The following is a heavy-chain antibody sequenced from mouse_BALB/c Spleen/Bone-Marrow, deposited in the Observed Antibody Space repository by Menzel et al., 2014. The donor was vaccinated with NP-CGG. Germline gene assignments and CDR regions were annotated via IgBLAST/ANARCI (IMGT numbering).Heavy chain of an antibody. Sequence: EVQLVESGGGLVKPGGSLKLSCAASGFAFSSYDMSWVRQTPEKRLEWVAYISSGGGSTYYPDTVKGRFTISRDNAKNTLYLRMSSLKSEDTAMYYCARPLYYYGSSPFYAMDYRGQGTSVTVSS. CDR2: ISSGGGST. D-gene: IGHD1-1*01. CDR3: ARPLYYYGSSPFYAMDY. CDR1: GFAFSSYD. V-gene: IGHV5-12-1*01. J-gene: IGHJ4*01.